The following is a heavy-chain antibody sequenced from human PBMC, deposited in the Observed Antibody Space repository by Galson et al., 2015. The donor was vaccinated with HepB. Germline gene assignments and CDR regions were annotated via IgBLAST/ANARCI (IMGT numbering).Heavy chain of an antibody. J-gene: IGHJ4*02. CDR2: IWYDGSNK. V-gene: IGHV3-33*01. CDR1: GFTFSSYG. Sequence: SLRLSCAASGFTFSSYGMHWVRQAPGKGLEWVAVIWYDGSNKYYADSVKGRFTISRDNSKNTLYLQMNSLKTEDTAVYYCTTGTWIQLSLPDYWGQGTLVTVSS. CDR3: TTGTWIQLSLPDY. D-gene: IGHD5-18*01.